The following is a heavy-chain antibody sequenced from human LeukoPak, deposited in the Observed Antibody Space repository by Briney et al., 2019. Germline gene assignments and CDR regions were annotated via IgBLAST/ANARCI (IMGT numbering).Heavy chain of an antibody. CDR2: IDPSDSYT. CDR1: GYSFTSYW. J-gene: IGHJ4*02. V-gene: IGHV5-10-1*01. D-gene: IGHD2-15*01. CDR3: ASYCSGTSCSNFDY. Sequence: GESLKISCKGSGYSFTSYWISWVRQMPGKGLEWMGRIDPSDSYTIYSPSFQGHVTISADKSISTAYLQWSSLNASDTAMYYCASYCSGTSCSNFDYWGQGTLVTVSS.